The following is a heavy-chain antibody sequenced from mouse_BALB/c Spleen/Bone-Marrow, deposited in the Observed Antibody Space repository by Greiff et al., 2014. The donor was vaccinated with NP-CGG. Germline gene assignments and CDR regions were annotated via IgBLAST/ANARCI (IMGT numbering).Heavy chain of an antibody. D-gene: IGHD2-12*01. Sequence: VQLQQSGAELVKPGASVKLSCKASGYTFSSDYMYWVEQRPGQGLEWIGEINPSNGGTNFNEKFKSKATLTVDKSSSTAYMQLSSLTSEDSAVYYCTRSRRAMDYWGQGTSVTVSS. CDR2: INPSNGGT. CDR3: TRSRRAMDY. V-gene: IGHV1S81*02. J-gene: IGHJ4*01. CDR1: GYTFSSDY.